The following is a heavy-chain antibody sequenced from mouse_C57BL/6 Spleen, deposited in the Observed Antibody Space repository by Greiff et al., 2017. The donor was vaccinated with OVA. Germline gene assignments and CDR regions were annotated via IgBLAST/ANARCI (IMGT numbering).Heavy chain of an antibody. CDR1: GYTFTNYW. Sequence: QVQLKQSGAELVRPGTSVKMSCKASGYTFTNYWIGWAKQRPGHGLEWIGDIYPGGGYTNYNEKFKGKATLTADKSSSTAYMQFSSLTSEDSAIYYCARSLYGTPDYWGQGTTLTVSS. D-gene: IGHD1-1*01. CDR3: ARSLYGTPDY. CDR2: IYPGGGYT. J-gene: IGHJ2*01. V-gene: IGHV1-63*01.